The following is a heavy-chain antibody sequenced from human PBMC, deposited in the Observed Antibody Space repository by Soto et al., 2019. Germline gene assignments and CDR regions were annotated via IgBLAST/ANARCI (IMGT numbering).Heavy chain of an antibody. V-gene: IGHV4-59*04. Sequence: SETLSLTCTVSGGSISSYYWSWIRQPPGKGLEWIGYIYYSGSTYYNPSLKSRVTISVDTSKNQFSLKLSSVTAADTAVYYCASEISSGYSYHQGFVWGQGTTVTVSS. D-gene: IGHD5-18*01. CDR2: IYYSGST. CDR1: GGSISSYY. CDR3: ASEISSGYSYHQGFV. J-gene: IGHJ6*02.